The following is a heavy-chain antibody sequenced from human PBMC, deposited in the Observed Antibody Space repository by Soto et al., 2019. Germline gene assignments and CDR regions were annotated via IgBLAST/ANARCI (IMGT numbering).Heavy chain of an antibody. Sequence: EVQLVQSGAEVKKPGESLKISCKGSGYRFTSFWIGWVRQMPGKGLEWMGIIYPVDSDTRYSPSFQGQVTISADTSITTTYLQWSSLKASDTAMYYCARQHVDCSGGSCYPNWFDAWGQGTLVTVSS. CDR1: GYRFTSFW. J-gene: IGHJ5*02. CDR2: IYPVDSDT. CDR3: ARQHVDCSGGSCYPNWFDA. V-gene: IGHV5-51*01. D-gene: IGHD2-15*01.